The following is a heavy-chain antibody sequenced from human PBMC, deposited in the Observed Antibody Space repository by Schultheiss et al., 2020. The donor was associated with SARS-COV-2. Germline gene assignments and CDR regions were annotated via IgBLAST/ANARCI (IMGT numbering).Heavy chain of an antibody. CDR3: ARGPRKAAAGTRLGLDYGMDV. J-gene: IGHJ6*02. V-gene: IGHV4-34*01. CDR1: GGSISSYY. D-gene: IGHD6-13*01. Sequence: GSLRLSCTVSGGSISSYYWSWIRQPPGKGLEWIGEINHSGSTNYNPSLKSRVTISVDTSKNQFSLKLSSVTAADTAVYYCARGPRKAAAGTRLGLDYGMDVWGQGTTVTVSS. CDR2: INHSGST.